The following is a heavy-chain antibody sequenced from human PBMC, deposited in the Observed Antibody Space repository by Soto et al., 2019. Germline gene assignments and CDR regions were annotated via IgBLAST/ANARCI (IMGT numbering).Heavy chain of an antibody. D-gene: IGHD2-8*01. Sequence: EVQLLESGGGLVQPGGSLRLSCAASGFTFSNNVMSWVRQAPGKGLEWVSGINDNGGDTYYADSVKGRCTISRDNSKSTLDLQLNSRRAENTAVYYCAKEVYGAARGAMDVWGQGTKVTVSS. CDR3: AKEVYGAARGAMDV. V-gene: IGHV3-23*01. CDR2: INDNGGDT. CDR1: GFTFSNNV. J-gene: IGHJ6*02.